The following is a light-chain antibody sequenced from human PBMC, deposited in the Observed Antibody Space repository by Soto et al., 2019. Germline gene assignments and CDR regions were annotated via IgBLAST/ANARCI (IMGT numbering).Light chain of an antibody. CDR2: LNSDGSH. J-gene: IGLJ3*02. CDR3: QTWGTGAWV. CDR1: SGHSSYA. Sequence: QPVLTQSPSASASLGASVKLTCTLSSGHSSYAIAWHQQQPEKGPRYFMKLNSDGSHSKGDGIPDRFSGSNSGAERYLTISSLQSEDEADYYCQTWGTGAWVFGGGTKLTVL. V-gene: IGLV4-69*01.